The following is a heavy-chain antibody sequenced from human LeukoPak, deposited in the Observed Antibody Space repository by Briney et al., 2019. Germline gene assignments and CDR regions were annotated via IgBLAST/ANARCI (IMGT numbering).Heavy chain of an antibody. CDR2: IRYDESYK. Sequence: GGSLRLSCAASGFTFSSYGMHWVRQAPGKGLEWVAFIRYDESYKYCADSVKGRFTISRDNSKNTLYLQMNSLRAEDTAVYYCATEGGSYYVHTFDYWGQGTLVTVSS. D-gene: IGHD1-26*01. CDR3: ATEGGSYYVHTFDY. J-gene: IGHJ4*02. V-gene: IGHV3-30*02. CDR1: GFTFSSYG.